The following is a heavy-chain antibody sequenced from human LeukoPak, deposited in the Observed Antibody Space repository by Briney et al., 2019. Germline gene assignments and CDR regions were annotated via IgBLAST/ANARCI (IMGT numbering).Heavy chain of an antibody. D-gene: IGHD3-22*01. J-gene: IGHJ5*02. CDR1: GGSISSGNFY. CDR3: AKYDSSGYVGNWFDP. CDR2: IYYSGST. Sequence: PSRTLSLTCTVSGGSISSGNFYWSWIRQHPGKGLEWIGYIYYSGSTYYNPSLKSRVTISVDTSKNQFSLKLSSVTAADTAVYYCAKYDSSGYVGNWFDPWGQGTLVTVSS. V-gene: IGHV4-31*03.